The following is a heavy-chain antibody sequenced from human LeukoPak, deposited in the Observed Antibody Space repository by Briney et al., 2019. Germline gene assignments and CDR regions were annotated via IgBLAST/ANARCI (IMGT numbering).Heavy chain of an antibody. J-gene: IGHJ6*03. CDR1: GGTFSIYA. CDR3: ARAELSGYDYRYYMDV. D-gene: IGHD5-12*01. CDR2: IIPIFGTA. Sequence: SVKVSCKASGGTFSIYAISWVRQAPGQGLEWMGGIIPIFGTANYAQKFQGRVTITTDESTSTAYMELSSLRSEGTAVYYCARAELSGYDYRYYMDVWGKGTTVTVSS. V-gene: IGHV1-69*05.